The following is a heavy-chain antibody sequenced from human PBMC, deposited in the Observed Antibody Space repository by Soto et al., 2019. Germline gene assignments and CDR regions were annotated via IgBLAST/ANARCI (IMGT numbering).Heavy chain of an antibody. CDR2: VSFRGDI. D-gene: IGHD2-2*01. CDR1: GFMFSSYT. Sequence: GGSLRLSCTASGFMFSSYTMNWVRQAPGKGLEWVSSVSFRGDIYYADSLEGRFTISRDDAKNSLYLQMTRLRAEDTAVYYCARGCSSASCYYYWGQGTLVTVSS. CDR3: ARGCSSASCYYY. J-gene: IGHJ4*02. V-gene: IGHV3-21*01.